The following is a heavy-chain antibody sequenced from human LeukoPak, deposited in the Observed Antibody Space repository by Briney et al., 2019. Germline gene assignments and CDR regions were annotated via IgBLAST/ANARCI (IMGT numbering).Heavy chain of an antibody. Sequence: SQTLSLTCTVSGGSIRSGDYYWSWIRQPPGKGLEWIGYIYYSGSIYYKPSLKSRVSISLDTSKNQFSLKLSSVTAADTAVYYCARSRGGSYYGDASDIWGQGTMVTVSS. CDR1: GGSIRSGDYY. V-gene: IGHV4-30-4*01. CDR2: IYYSGSI. CDR3: ARSRGGSYYGDASDI. J-gene: IGHJ3*02. D-gene: IGHD1-26*01.